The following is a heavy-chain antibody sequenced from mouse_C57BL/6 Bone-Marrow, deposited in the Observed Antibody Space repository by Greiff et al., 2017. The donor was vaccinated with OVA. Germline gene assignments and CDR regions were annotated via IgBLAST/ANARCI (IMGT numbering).Heavy chain of an antibody. CDR1: GYTFTSYW. CDR3: ARASSQGLAMDY. D-gene: IGHD1-3*01. CDR2: LYTGSGSN. V-gene: IGHV1-55*01. Sequence: QVQLQQPGAELVKPGASVTMSCKASGYTFTSYWITWVKQRPGQGLEWLGDLYTGSGSNNYNAQIYSKATLTVDTSSSTSFMQLSSLTSEDSAVYYCARASSQGLAMDYWGQGTSVTVSS. J-gene: IGHJ4*01.